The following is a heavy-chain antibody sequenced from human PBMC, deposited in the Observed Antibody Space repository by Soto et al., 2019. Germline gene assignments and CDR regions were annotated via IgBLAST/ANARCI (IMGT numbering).Heavy chain of an antibody. J-gene: IGHJ3*02. CDR1: GGTFSSYA. Sequence: SVKVSCKASGGTFSSYAISWVRQAPGQGLEWMGGIIPIFGTANYAQKFQGRVTITADESTSTAYMELSSLRSEDTAVYYCARHHLSSSGYLGVAFDIWGQGTMVTVSS. CDR3: ARHHLSSSGYLGVAFDI. CDR2: IIPIFGTA. V-gene: IGHV1-69*13. D-gene: IGHD3-22*01.